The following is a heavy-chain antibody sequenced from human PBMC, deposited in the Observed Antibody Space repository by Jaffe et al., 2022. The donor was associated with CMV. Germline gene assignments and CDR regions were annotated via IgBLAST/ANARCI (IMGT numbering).Heavy chain of an antibody. D-gene: IGHD2-21*01. CDR3: TSDSIWPVAIPRGDV. V-gene: IGHV3-15*01. CDR2: IKSKSDGGTI. CDR1: GFNFINSW. Sequence: EAQLAESGGGLVKPGGSLRLSCAASGFNFINSWMSWVRQAPGKGLEWVGRIKSKSDGGTIDYAAPVKGRFIISRDDSKNTLYLQMDSLKTEDSAVYFCTSDSIWPVAIPRGDVWGKGTTVTVSS. J-gene: IGHJ6*04.